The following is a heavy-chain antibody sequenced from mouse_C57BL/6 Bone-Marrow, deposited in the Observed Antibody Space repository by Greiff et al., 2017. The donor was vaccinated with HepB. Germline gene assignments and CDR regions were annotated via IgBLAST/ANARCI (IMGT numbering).Heavy chain of an antibody. CDR1: GFTFSDYY. J-gene: IGHJ4*01. CDR2: INYDGSST. V-gene: IGHV5-16*01. Sequence: EVKVVESEGGLVQPGSSMKLSCTASGFTFSDYYMAWVRQVPEKGLEWVANINYDGSSTYYLDSLKSRFIISRDNAKNILYLQMSSLKSEDTATYYCAVYDYDGRGGYAMDYWGQGTSVTVSS. D-gene: IGHD2-4*01. CDR3: AVYDYDGRGGYAMDY.